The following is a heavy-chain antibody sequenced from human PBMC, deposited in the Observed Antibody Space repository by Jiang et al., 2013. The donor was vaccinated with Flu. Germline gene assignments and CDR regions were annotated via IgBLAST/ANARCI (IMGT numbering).Heavy chain of an antibody. D-gene: IGHD6-13*01. J-gene: IGHJ4*02. V-gene: IGHV3-53*01. CDR3: ATSHNTWYPYFGF. CDR1: GFTVGNTY. Sequence: VQLVESGGGLIQPGGSLRLSCAASGFTVGNTYMSWVRQTPGKGLQWVSVIYSGGATSYADSVKGRFTISRDNSKNTLYLQMNSLRAEDTAVYYCATSHNTWYPYFGFWGQGTLVTVSS. CDR2: IYSGGAT.